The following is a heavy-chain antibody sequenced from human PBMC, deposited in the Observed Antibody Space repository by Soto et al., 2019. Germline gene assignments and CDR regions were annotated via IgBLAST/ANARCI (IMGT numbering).Heavy chain of an antibody. CDR1: GFTFNYYA. Sequence: EVQLLESGGGLVQPGGSLRLSCAASGFTFNYYAMSWVRQAPGKGLEWVSTISGSGGSTFYADSVKGRFTISRDNSESTLYLQMDYLRAEDTAVFYCAKGRGYSGYDPFDYWGQGTLVTVSS. D-gene: IGHD5-12*01. CDR3: AKGRGYSGYDPFDY. CDR2: ISGSGGST. V-gene: IGHV3-23*01. J-gene: IGHJ4*02.